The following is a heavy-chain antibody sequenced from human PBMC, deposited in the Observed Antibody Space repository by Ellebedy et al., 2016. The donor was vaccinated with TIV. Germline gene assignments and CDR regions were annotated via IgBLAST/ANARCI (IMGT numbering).Heavy chain of an antibody. V-gene: IGHV3-7*01. J-gene: IGHJ4*02. D-gene: IGHD4-11*01. Sequence: GESLKISCAASGFPFSSCWMNWVRQAPGTGLGWVASIKQDGSEKYSVDSVKGRFTIASDNATNSLYLQMNSLRAEDPAVYYGGGARDGAVSWGQGTLVTVSS. CDR3: GGARDGAVS. CDR2: IKQDGSEK. CDR1: GFPFSSCW.